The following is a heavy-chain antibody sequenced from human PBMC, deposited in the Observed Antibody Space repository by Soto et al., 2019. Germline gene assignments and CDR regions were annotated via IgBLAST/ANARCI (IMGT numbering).Heavy chain of an antibody. Sequence: GGSLRLSCAASGFNVSRNYMTWVRQAPGKGLECVSLISIAGNTYYADSVKGRFTISRDNSKNTLYLQMNSLRAEDTAVYYCGFTAMVSLFDLWGRGTLVTVSS. CDR3: GFTAMVSLFDL. CDR1: GFNVSRNY. J-gene: IGHJ2*01. CDR2: ISIAGNT. V-gene: IGHV3-66*01. D-gene: IGHD5-18*01.